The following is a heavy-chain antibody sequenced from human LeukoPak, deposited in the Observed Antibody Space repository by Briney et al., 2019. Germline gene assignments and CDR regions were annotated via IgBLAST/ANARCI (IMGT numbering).Heavy chain of an antibody. CDR3: ARVVATYSSSWSTPYGMDV. V-gene: IGHV4-59*01. CDR2: IYYSGST. J-gene: IGHJ6*02. Sequence: SETLYLTCTVSGGSISSYYWSWIRQPPGKGLEWIGYIYYSGSTNYNPSLKSRVTISVDTSKNQFSLKLSSVTAADTAVYYCARVVATYSSSWSTPYGMDVWGQGTTVTVSS. CDR1: GGSISSYY. D-gene: IGHD6-13*01.